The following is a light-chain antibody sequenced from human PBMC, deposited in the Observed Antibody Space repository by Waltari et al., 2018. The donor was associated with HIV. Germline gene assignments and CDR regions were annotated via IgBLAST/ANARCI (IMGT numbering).Light chain of an antibody. CDR1: SSTIGSNY. CDR2: RNN. J-gene: IGLJ3*02. V-gene: IGLV1-47*01. Sequence: QSVLTQPPSASGTPGQRVTISCSGSSSTIGSNYVYWYQQLPGTAPKLLFYRNNQRPSGFPDRFSGSKSGTSASLAISGLRSEDEADYDCSTWDDSLNVVFGGGTKLTVL. CDR3: STWDDSLNVV.